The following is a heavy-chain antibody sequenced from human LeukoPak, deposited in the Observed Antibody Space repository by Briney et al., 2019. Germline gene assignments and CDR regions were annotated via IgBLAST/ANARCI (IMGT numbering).Heavy chain of an antibody. J-gene: IGHJ5*02. Sequence: ASVMVSCKASGYTFTGYYMHWVRQAPGQGLEWMGRINPNGGGTNYAQKFQGRVTMTRDTSISTAYMELSRLRSDDTAVYYCASTYYYDSSGRNWFDPWGQGTLVTVSS. CDR3: ASTYYYDSSGRNWFDP. D-gene: IGHD3-22*01. V-gene: IGHV1-2*06. CDR1: GYTFTGYY. CDR2: INPNGGGT.